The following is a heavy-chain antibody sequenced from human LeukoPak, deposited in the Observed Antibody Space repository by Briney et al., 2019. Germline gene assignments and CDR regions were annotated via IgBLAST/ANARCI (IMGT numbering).Heavy chain of an antibody. D-gene: IGHD3-10*01. Sequence: SETLALTCAVSSGPIGSEDLHWGWIPQSPGKGLEWIRRFHYTRSYSGNTYYNPSLESRVTVSTDRSKTLCSLKLTSVTAADTAVYYCVAEEYGTGSYYRTAFWGKGALVTVSS. CDR1: SGPIGSEDLH. CDR3: VAEEYGTGSYYRTAF. J-gene: IGHJ4*02. CDR2: FHYTRSYSGNT. V-gene: IGHV4-39*01.